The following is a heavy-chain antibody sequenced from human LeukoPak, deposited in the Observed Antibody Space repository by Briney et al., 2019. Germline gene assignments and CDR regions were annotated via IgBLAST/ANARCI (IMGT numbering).Heavy chain of an antibody. CDR1: GFTFSSYA. D-gene: IGHD3/OR15-3a*01. Sequence: GESLKISCAASGFTFSSYAMSWVRQAPGRGLEWVSAISGSGGSTYYADSVKGRFTISRDNSKNTLYLQMNSLRAEDTAVYYCAKPAYWTTYYFDYWGQGTLVTVSS. J-gene: IGHJ4*02. V-gene: IGHV3-23*01. CDR3: AKPAYWTTYYFDY. CDR2: ISGSGGST.